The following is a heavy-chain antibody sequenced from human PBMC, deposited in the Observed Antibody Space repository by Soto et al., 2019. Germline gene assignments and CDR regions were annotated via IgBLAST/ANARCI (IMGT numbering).Heavy chain of an antibody. CDR2: MLYSGYT. V-gene: IGHV4-39*01. CDR1: GGSITSNAYY. J-gene: IGHJ4*02. D-gene: IGHD3-16*02. CDR3: ARHHDYVWGTYRWALDH. Sequence: SGTLSLTCTVSGGSITSNAYYWGWIRQPPGKGLEWIGSMLYSGYTYYSPSLKSRVSISVDTSKNQFSLKLSSVTAADTAVYYCARHHDYVWGTYRWALDHWGQGTVVTVSS.